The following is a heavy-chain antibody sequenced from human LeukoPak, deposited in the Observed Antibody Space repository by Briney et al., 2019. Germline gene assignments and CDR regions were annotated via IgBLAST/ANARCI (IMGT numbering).Heavy chain of an antibody. CDR3: ARGRGGYCSGGSCSPKYYFDY. J-gene: IGHJ4*02. CDR2: IHTSGNT. Sequence: SQTLSLTCTVSGGSISSGFYYWSWIRQPAGKGLEWIGRIHTSGNTNYNPSLKSRITISVDTSKNQFSLKLSSVTAADTAVYYCARGRGGYCSGGSCSPKYYFDYWGQGTLVTVSS. CDR1: GGSISSGFYY. D-gene: IGHD2-15*01. V-gene: IGHV4-61*02.